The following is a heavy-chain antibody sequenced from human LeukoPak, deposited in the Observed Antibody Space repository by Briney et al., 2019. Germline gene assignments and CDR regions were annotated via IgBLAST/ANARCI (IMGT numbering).Heavy chain of an antibody. CDR2: IYTSGST. CDR3: ARSGMVYAKGRLFDY. Sequence: PSETLSLTCTVSGGSISSYYWSWIRQPAGKGLEWIGRIYTSGSTNYNPSLKSRVTMSVDTSKNQFSLKLSSVTAADTAVYYCARSGMVYAKGRLFDYWGQGTLVTVSS. D-gene: IGHD2-8*01. CDR1: GGSISSYY. V-gene: IGHV4-4*07. J-gene: IGHJ4*02.